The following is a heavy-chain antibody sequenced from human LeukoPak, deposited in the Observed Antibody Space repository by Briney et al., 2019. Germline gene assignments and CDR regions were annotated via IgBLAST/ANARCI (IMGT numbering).Heavy chain of an antibody. D-gene: IGHD2-2*02. V-gene: IGHV4-39*01. CDR2: IYYSGST. CDR1: GGSISSSSYY. CDR3: ARLRCSSTSCYMRSGAFDI. J-gene: IGHJ3*02. Sequence: SETLSLTCTVSGGSISSSSYYWGWIRQPPGKGLEWIGSIYYSGSTYYNPSLKSRVTISVDTSKNQFSLKLSPVTAADTAVYYCARLRCSSTSCYMRSGAFDIWGQGTMVTVSS.